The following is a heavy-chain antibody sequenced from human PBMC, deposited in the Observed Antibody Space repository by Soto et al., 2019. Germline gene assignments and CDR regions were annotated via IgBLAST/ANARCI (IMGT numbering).Heavy chain of an antibody. CDR1: GFTFDDYA. Sequence: EVQLVESGGGLVQPGRSLRLSCAASGFTFDDYAMHWVRQAPGKGLEWVSGISWNSGSIGHADSVKGRFTISRDNAKNSLYLQMNSLRAEDRALYYCAKARGGQQLAFDYWGQGTLVTVSS. CDR3: AKARGGQQLAFDY. J-gene: IGHJ4*02. CDR2: ISWNSGSI. V-gene: IGHV3-9*01. D-gene: IGHD6-13*01.